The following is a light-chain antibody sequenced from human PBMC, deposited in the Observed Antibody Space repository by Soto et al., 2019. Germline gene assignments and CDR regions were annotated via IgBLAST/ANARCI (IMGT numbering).Light chain of an antibody. V-gene: IGKV3-20*01. Sequence: ETVLTQSPGTLSLAPGERATLSCRASQSVSSNLAWYQQKPGQAPRLLIYGASSRATGIPDRFSGSGSGTDFTLTISRLEPEDFAVYYCQQYGSSQETFGQGTKVDIK. CDR1: QSVSSN. J-gene: IGKJ1*01. CDR2: GAS. CDR3: QQYGSSQET.